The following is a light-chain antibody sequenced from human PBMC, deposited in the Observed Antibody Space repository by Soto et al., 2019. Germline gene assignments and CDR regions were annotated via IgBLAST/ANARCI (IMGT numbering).Light chain of an antibody. CDR1: HSVNSNY. V-gene: IGKV3-20*01. Sequence: EVVVTQSPATLSVSPGERAALSCMTSHSVNSNYLSCYQQRRGQAPRLLIYGISTRATGIPDRFSGSGSGTDFTLTISRLEPEDFAVYYCQQYGDSPTFGQGTKVDIK. J-gene: IGKJ1*01. CDR2: GIS. CDR3: QQYGDSPT.